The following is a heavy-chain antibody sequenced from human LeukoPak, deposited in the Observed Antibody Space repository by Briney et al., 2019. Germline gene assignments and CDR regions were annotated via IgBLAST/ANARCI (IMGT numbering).Heavy chain of an antibody. Sequence: KPSETLSLTCTVSGGSISSSSYYWGWIRQPPGKGLEWIGSIYYSGSTYYNPSLKSRVTISVDTSKNQFSLKLSSVTAADTAVYYCARLRIQLWLTCLDYWGQGTLVTVFS. J-gene: IGHJ4*02. CDR2: IYYSGST. V-gene: IGHV4-39*07. D-gene: IGHD5-18*01. CDR1: GGSISSSSYY. CDR3: ARLRIQLWLTCLDY.